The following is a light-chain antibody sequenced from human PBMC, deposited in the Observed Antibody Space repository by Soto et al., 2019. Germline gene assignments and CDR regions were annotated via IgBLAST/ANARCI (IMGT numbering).Light chain of an antibody. Sequence: EIVLTQSPATLSLSPGERATLSCRASQSVSSYLAWYQQKPGQAPRLLIYDASNRATGIPARFSGSVSGTDFTLTISSLEPEDFAVYYCQQRSHWPPVFGGGTKVEIK. CDR3: QQRSHWPPV. CDR1: QSVSSY. J-gene: IGKJ4*01. V-gene: IGKV3-11*01. CDR2: DAS.